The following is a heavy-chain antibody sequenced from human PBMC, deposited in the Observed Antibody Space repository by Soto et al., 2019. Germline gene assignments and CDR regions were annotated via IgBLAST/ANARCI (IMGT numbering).Heavy chain of an antibody. V-gene: IGHV1-46*01. CDR2: INPSGGST. J-gene: IGHJ4*02. CDR3: ARDLSPIVVVPAASYY. Sequence: ASVKVSCKASGYTFTSYYMHWVRQAPGQGLEWMGIINPSGGSTSYAQKFQGRVTMTRDTSTSTVYMELSSLRSEDTAVYYCARDLSPIVVVPAASYYWGQGTLVTVSS. CDR1: GYTFTSYY. D-gene: IGHD2-2*01.